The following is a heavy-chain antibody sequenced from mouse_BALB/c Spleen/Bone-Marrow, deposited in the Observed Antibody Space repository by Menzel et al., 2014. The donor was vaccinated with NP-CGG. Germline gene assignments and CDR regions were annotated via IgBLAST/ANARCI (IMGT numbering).Heavy chain of an antibody. J-gene: IGHJ3*01. CDR2: VRLKSKNYAT. V-gene: IGHV6-6*02. CDR3: TNGSAY. CDR1: GFTFSNYW. Sequence: EVKLVESGGGLVQPGGSMKLSCPVPGFTFSNYWMNLVRQSPEMGPVFVAEVRLKSKNYATHYAEEVKGRFNISREDSKRSVYLEMDKLGAEGPGIYYCTNGSAYWGQGTLVTGSA.